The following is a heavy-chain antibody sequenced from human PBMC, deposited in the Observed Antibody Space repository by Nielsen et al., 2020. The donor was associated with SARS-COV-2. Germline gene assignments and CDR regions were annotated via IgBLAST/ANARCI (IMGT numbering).Heavy chain of an antibody. D-gene: IGHD1-1*01. V-gene: IGHV3-33*08. J-gene: IGHJ6*02. CDR2: IWFNGGYQ. Sequence: GGSLRLSCEASGFILSEYAMDWVRQAPGKGLEWVANIWFNGGYQYYADSVKGRFTISRDDAKNTLYLQMNNVRAGDTAVYYCVREIREVEFTSHYYYGLDVWGQGTTVTVSS. CDR1: GFILSEYA. CDR3: VREIREVEFTSHYYYGLDV.